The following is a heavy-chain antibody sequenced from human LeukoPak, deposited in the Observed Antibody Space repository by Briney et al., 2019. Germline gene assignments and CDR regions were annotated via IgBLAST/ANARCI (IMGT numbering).Heavy chain of an antibody. J-gene: IGHJ6*03. CDR3: AKSWRGRGYWYGYGPSEYYYYMDV. Sequence: GGTLRLSCAASGFTFSSHGMSRVRQAPGKGLEWVSAISGSGGSTYYVDSVKGRFTISRDNSKSTLDLQMNSLRGEDTAVYYCAKSWRGRGYWYGYGPSEYYYYMDVWGKGTTVTISS. CDR1: GFTFSSHG. D-gene: IGHD5-18*01. CDR2: ISGSGGST. V-gene: IGHV3-23*01.